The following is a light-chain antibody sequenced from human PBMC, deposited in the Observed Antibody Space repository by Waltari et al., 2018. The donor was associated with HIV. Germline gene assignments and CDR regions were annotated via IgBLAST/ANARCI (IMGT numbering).Light chain of an antibody. CDR3: QQSDSTPYS. J-gene: IGKJ2*03. V-gene: IGKV1-39*01. CDR2: AAS. Sequence: DIQMTQSPSTLSAFVGDRVTITCRASQTINNFLSWYQQKEGKAPKLLIYAASNLQSVVPLRFSGSGSGTDFTLTISSLQPEDCATYYCQQSDSTPYSFGQGTKLEIK. CDR1: QTINNF.